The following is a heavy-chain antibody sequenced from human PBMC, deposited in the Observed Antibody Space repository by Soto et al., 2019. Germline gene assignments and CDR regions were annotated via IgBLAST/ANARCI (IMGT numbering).Heavy chain of an antibody. V-gene: IGHV1-18*01. CDR1: GYTFTSYG. CDR3: AREVGDDSSGLGF. J-gene: IGHJ4*02. D-gene: IGHD3-22*01. Sequence: APVKVSCKASGYTFTSYGVSWVRQAPGQGLEWMGWISAYNGNTNYAQKLQGRVTMTTDTSTSTAYLELRSLRSDDTAVYYCAREVGDDSSGLGFWGQGTQVTVSS. CDR2: ISAYNGNT.